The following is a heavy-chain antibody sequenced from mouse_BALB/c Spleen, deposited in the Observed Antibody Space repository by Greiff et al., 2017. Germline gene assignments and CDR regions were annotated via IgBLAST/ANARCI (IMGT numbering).Heavy chain of an antibody. Sequence: EVKVEESGGGLVKPGGSLKLSCAASGFAFSSYDMSWVRQTPEKRLEWVAYISSGGGSTYYPDTVKGRFTISRHNAKNTLYLQMSSLKSEDTAMYYCARQAGDYWGQGTSVTVSS. CDR2: ISSGGGST. J-gene: IGHJ4*01. CDR1: GFAFSSYD. CDR3: ARQAGDY. V-gene: IGHV5-12-1*01.